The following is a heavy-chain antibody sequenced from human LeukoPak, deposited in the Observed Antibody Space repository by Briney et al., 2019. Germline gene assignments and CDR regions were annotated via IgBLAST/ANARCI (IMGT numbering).Heavy chain of an antibody. CDR3: VKDFLLTGIAAAGTDGDY. Sequence: PGGSLRLSCSASGFTFSSYTMHWVRQAPGKGLEYVSAISSNGGSTYYADSVKGRFTISRDNSKNTLYLRMSSLRVEDTAVYYCVKDFLLTGIAAAGTDGDYWGQGTLVTVSS. V-gene: IGHV3-64D*06. CDR2: ISSNGGST. J-gene: IGHJ4*02. CDR1: GFTFSSYT. D-gene: IGHD6-13*01.